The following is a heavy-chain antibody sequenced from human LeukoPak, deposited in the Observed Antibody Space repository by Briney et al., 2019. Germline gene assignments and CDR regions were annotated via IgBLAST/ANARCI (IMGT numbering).Heavy chain of an antibody. V-gene: IGHV4-4*07. Sequence: SETLSLTCTVSGGFISSYYWSWIRQPAGKGLEWIGRIYTSGSTNYNPSLKSRVTMSVDTSKNQFSLKLSSVTAADTAVYYCARDLLASHFDWLLSYAFDIWGQGTMVTVSS. J-gene: IGHJ3*02. CDR2: IYTSGST. D-gene: IGHD3-9*01. CDR1: GGFISSYY. CDR3: ARDLLASHFDWLLSYAFDI.